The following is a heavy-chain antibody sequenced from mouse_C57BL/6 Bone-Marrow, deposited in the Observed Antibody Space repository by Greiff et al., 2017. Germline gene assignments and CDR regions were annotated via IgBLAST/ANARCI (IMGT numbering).Heavy chain of an antibody. CDR2: IYPRSGNT. Sequence: QVQLQQSGAELARPGASVKLSCKASGYTFTSYGISWVKQRTGQGLEWIGEIYPRSGNTYYNEKFKGKATLTADKSSSTAYMELRSLTSEDSAVYFCAREGSYYGSLWYFDVWGTGTTVTVSS. D-gene: IGHD1-1*01. V-gene: IGHV1-81*01. J-gene: IGHJ1*03. CDR1: GYTFTSYG. CDR3: AREGSYYGSLWYFDV.